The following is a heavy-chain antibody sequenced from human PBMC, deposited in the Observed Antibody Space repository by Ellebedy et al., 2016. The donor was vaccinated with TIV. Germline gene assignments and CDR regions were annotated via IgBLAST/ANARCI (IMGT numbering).Heavy chain of an antibody. D-gene: IGHD2-15*01. CDR3: AKDAKPCCSSFDS. CDR2: ILGSGGST. CDR1: GFTFSDYY. Sequence: GESLKISXGASGFTFSDYYMSWIRQAPGKALEWVSGILGSGGSTFYSDSAKGRFTISRDNSRDTLYLQINSLRAEDTAVYYCAKDAKPCCSSFDSWGQGTLVTVSS. J-gene: IGHJ4*02. V-gene: IGHV3-23*01.